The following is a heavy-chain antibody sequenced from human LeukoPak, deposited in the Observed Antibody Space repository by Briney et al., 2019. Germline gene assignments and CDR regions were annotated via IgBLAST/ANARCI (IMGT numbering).Heavy chain of an antibody. V-gene: IGHV4-34*01. CDR1: GGSFSGDF. CDR3: ARATYYYYYMDV. Sequence: SETLSLTCPVHGGSFSGDFWSWIRQSPGKGLEWIGEIKHDGSTTYNPSLESRVTMSVDTSKNQFSLKLSSVTAADTAVYYCARATYYYYYMDVWGKGTTVTVSS. CDR2: IKHDGST. J-gene: IGHJ6*03.